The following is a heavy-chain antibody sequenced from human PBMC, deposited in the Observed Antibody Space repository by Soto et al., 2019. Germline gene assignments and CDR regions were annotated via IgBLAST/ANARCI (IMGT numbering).Heavy chain of an antibody. J-gene: IGHJ4*02. CDR3: ARLKSTYSGSYYGGGFFDY. CDR1: GESMSNTAYY. V-gene: IGHV4-39*01. CDR2: IFYTGSA. Sequence: QLQLQESGPELVKPSETLSLTCNVSGESMSNTAYYWGWSRQTPGKGLEWIGSIFYTGSAYYNSSLKSRVTISVDTSKNQFSLKLLSVAAADTAIYYCARLKSTYSGSYYGGGFFDYWGQGSLVTVSS. D-gene: IGHD1-26*01.